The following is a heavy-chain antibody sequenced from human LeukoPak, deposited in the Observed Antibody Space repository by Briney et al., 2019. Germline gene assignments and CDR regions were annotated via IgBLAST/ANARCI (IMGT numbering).Heavy chain of an antibody. V-gene: IGHV5-51*01. CDR3: ARRHRRGAYTYGVDY. CDR2: IFPGDSHT. Sequence: GESLKISCKGSGYSFTNYWIAWVRQMPGKGLEWMGIIFPGDSHTRYSPSFQGQVTISADKSISTAYLQWNSLKASDTAMYYCARRHRRGAYTYGVDYWGHGTPVTVSS. D-gene: IGHD5-18*01. J-gene: IGHJ4*01. CDR1: GYSFTNYW.